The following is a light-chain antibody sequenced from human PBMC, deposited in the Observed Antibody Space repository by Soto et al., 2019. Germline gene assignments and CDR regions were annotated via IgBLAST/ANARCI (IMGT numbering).Light chain of an antibody. CDR3: CSYAASFWV. CDR2: AVI. CDR1: SSDVGSYNL. Sequence: QSALTQPASVSGSPGQSITISCTGPSSDVGSYNLVSWYQQHPGKAPKLIIYAVIKRPSGVPDRFSGSKSGNTASLTISGLQTEDEADYYCCSYAASFWVFGGGTKLTVL. V-gene: IGLV2-23*02. J-gene: IGLJ3*02.